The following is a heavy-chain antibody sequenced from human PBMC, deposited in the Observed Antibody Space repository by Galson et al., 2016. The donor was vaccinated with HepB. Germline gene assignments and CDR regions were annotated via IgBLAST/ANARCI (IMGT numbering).Heavy chain of an antibody. CDR1: GGSITSGRYY. Sequence: TLSLTCTVSGGSITSGRYYWTWIRQTPEKGLEWIGNIFHRGSTNYNPPLKSRLILSVDSSKSQFSLRLNSLTAADTAVYYCARMRGSGLFDYWGQGALVTVSS. CDR2: IFHRGST. J-gene: IGHJ4*02. CDR3: ARMRGSGLFDY. V-gene: IGHV4-31*03. D-gene: IGHD3-16*01.